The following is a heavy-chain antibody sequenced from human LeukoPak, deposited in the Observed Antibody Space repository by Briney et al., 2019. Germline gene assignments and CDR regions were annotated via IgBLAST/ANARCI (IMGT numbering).Heavy chain of an antibody. CDR1: GGSFSGYY. V-gene: IGHV4-34*01. Sequence: SETLSLTCAVYGGSFSGYYWSWIRQPPGKGLEWIGEINHSGSTNYNPSLKNRVTISVDTSKNQFSLKLSSVTAADTAVYYCARSTWHYDILTGYYRIVSTFDYWGQGTLVTVSS. CDR2: INHSGST. J-gene: IGHJ4*02. D-gene: IGHD3-9*01. CDR3: ARSTWHYDILTGYYRIVSTFDY.